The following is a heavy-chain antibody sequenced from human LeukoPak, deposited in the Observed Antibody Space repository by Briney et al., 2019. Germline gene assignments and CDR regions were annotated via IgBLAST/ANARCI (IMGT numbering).Heavy chain of an antibody. Sequence: GGSLRLSCAASGFTFSSYGMHWVRQAPGKGLEWVAVIWYDGTNKYYADSAKGRFTISRDSSKNTLYLQMNNLRAEDTALYYCARAAYDSSGYLTLWGQGTLVTVSS. CDR3: ARAAYDSSGYLTL. J-gene: IGHJ4*02. D-gene: IGHD3-22*01. CDR1: GFTFSSYG. V-gene: IGHV3-33*01. CDR2: IWYDGTNK.